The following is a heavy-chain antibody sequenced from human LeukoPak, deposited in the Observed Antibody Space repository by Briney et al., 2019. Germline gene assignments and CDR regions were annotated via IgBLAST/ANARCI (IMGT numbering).Heavy chain of an antibody. CDR2: ISSSSSYI. D-gene: IGHD4-23*01. CDR1: GFTFSSYS. J-gene: IGHJ2*01. V-gene: IGHV3-21*01. Sequence: KPGGSLRLSCAASGFTFSSYSMNWVRHAPGKGLEWVSSISSSSSYIYYADSVKGRFTISRDNAKNSLYLQMNSLRAEDTAVYYCARDQWWSPDYGGNLIPQNWYFDLWGRGTLVTVSS. CDR3: ARDQWWSPDYGGNLIPQNWYFDL.